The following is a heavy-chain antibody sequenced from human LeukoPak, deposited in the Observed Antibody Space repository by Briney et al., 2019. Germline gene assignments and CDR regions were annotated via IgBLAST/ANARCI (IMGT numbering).Heavy chain of an antibody. CDR2: ISYDGSNK. J-gene: IGHJ4*02. D-gene: IGHD6-19*01. Sequence: GGSLRLSCAASGFTFSSYAMHWVRQAPGKGLEWVAVISYDGSNKYYADSVKGRFTISRDNSKNTLYLQMNSLRVEDTAAYYCAKVRAPSGWFNSDYWGQGTLVTVSS. CDR1: GFTFSSYA. CDR3: AKVRAPSGWFNSDY. V-gene: IGHV3-30-3*01.